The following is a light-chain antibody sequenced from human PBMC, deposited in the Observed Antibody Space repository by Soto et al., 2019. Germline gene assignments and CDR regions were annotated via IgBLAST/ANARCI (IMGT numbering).Light chain of an antibody. J-gene: IGKJ3*01. CDR1: QSVSGN. CDR2: AAS. CDR3: QQFNNWPPIT. Sequence: EIVMTQSPATLSVSPGERATLSCRASQSVSGNLAWYQQKPGQAPRLLIYAASTRATGIPARFSGSGSGTEFTLTISSLQSEDFAVYYCQQFNNWPPITFGPGTKVDIK. V-gene: IGKV3-15*01.